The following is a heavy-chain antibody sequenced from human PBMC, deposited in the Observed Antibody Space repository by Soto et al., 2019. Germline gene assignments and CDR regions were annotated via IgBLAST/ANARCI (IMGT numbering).Heavy chain of an antibody. V-gene: IGHV3-21*01. D-gene: IGHD2-21*02. CDR1: GFTFSDYS. CDR2: IGRPPNYI. J-gene: IGHJ4*02. Sequence: EVQLVESGGGLVKPGGSLRLSCAASGFTFSDYSMSWVRQAPGKGLEWLSSIGRPPNYIHYADSVKGRFTISRDNAKNSLHLQMNSLGAEDSAVYYCVRDGYCVSDTCFFLPDYWGQGTLVTVSS. CDR3: VRDGYCVSDTCFFLPDY.